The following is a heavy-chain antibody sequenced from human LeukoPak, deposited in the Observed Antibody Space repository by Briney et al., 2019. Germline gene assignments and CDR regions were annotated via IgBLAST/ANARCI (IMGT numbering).Heavy chain of an antibody. CDR3: ARGGAVTTSPLWWFDP. CDR2: IIPIFGTA. CDR1: GYSFTDKY. J-gene: IGHJ5*02. Sequence: SVKVSCKASGYSFTDKYMHWVRQAPGQGLEWMGGIIPIFGTANYAQKFQGRVTITADESTSTAYMELSSLRSEDTAVYYCARGGAVTTSPLWWFDPWGQGTLVTVSS. D-gene: IGHD4-17*01. V-gene: IGHV1-69*13.